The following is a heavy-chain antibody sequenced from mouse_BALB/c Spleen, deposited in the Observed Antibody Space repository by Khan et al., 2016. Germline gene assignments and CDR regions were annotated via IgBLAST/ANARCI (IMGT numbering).Heavy chain of an antibody. CDR3: ARETTATYYAMDY. CDR1: GYTFTSYW. V-gene: IGHV1-7*01. CDR2: INPSTGYT. Sequence: VQLQESGAELAKPGASVKMSCKASGYTFTSYWMHWVKQRPGQGLEWIGYINPSTGYTEYNQKFKDKATLNADKSSSNAYMQLSSLNSEDSAVYYCARETTATYYAMDYWGQRTSVTVSS. D-gene: IGHD1-2*01. J-gene: IGHJ4*01.